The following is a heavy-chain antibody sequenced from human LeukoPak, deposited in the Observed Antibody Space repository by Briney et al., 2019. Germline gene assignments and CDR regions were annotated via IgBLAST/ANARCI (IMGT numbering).Heavy chain of an antibody. D-gene: IGHD6-13*01. CDR3: AKVPLMFSSSSWYFDY. CDR2: ISGSGGST. J-gene: IGHJ4*02. CDR1: GFTFSSYA. Sequence: GGSLRLSCAASGFTFSSYAMSWVRQAPGKGLEWVSAISGSGGSTYYADSVKGRLTISRDNSKNTLYLQMNSLRAEDTAIYYCAKVPLMFSSSSWYFDYWGQGTLVTVSS. V-gene: IGHV3-23*01.